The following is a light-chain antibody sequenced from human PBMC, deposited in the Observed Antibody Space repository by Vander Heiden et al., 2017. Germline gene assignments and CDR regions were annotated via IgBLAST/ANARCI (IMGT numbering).Light chain of an antibody. CDR2: EAS. J-gene: IGKJ3*01. CDR3: MQASQFPST. CDR1: QSLVHSERNTY. Sequence: IVVTPIPLSSAVALGEPAYILCRSSQSLVHSERNTYLGWLQQRPGQPPRVLIYEASSRVSGVPDRFSGSGSGTDFTLKISRVEAEDVGVYSCMQASQFPSTFGPGTKV. V-gene: IGKV2-24*01.